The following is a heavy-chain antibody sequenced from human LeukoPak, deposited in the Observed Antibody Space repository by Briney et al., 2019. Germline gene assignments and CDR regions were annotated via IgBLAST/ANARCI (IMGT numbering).Heavy chain of an antibody. CDR3: ARDRGTTGTTDY. D-gene: IGHD1-1*01. CDR2: IIPIFGTA. J-gene: IGHJ4*02. CDR1: GGTFSSYA. Sequence: ASVKVSCKASGGTFSSYAISWVRQAPGQGLEWMGGIIPIFGTANYAQKFQGRVTITADESTSTAYMELSSLRSKDTAVYYCARDRGTTGTTDYWGQGTLVTVSS. V-gene: IGHV1-69*13.